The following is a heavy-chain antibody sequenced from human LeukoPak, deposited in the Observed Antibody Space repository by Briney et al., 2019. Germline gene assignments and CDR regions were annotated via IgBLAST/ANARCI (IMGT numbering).Heavy chain of an antibody. CDR3: ARAPVVPAADQFDY. CDR2: IYYSGST. V-gene: IGHV4-30-4*08. J-gene: IGHJ4*02. CDR1: GGSISSGDYY. Sequence: TLSLTCTVSGGSISSGDYYWSWICQPPGKGLEWIGYIYYSGSTYYNPSLKSRVTISVDTSKNQFSLKLSSVTAADTAVYYCARAPVVPAADQFDYWGQGTLVTVSS. D-gene: IGHD2-2*01.